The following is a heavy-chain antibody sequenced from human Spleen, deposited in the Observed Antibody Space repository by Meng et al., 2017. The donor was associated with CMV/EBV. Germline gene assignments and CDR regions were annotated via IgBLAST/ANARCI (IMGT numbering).Heavy chain of an antibody. CDR2: ISWDGGST. V-gene: IGHV3-43*01. Sequence: GESLKISCAASGFTFDDYTMHWVRQAPGKGLEWVSLISWDGGSTYYADSVKGRFTISRDNSKNTLYLQMNSLRTEDTAVYYCASTGAGYCSSITCPPAYWGQGAQVTVSS. CDR1: GFTFDDYT. D-gene: IGHD2-2*01. J-gene: IGHJ4*02. CDR3: ASTGAGYCSSITCPPAY.